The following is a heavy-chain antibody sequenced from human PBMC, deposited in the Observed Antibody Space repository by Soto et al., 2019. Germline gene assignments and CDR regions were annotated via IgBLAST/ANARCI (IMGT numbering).Heavy chain of an antibody. V-gene: IGHV4-4*07. Sequence: PSETLSLTCTVSGDSVRNYYWSWIRQPAGGGLEWMGRVYCSGATSYNPSLNGRVTMSVDTSRNQFSLRLSSVTAADTAIYYCTKGPNWNRYYYGVEDWGQGTVVTVSS. CDR3: TKGPNWNRYYYGVED. D-gene: IGHD1-20*01. CDR2: VYCSGAT. J-gene: IGHJ6*02. CDR1: GDSVRNYY.